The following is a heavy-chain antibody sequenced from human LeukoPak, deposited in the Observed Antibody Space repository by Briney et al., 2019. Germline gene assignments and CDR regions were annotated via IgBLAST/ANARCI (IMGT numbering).Heavy chain of an antibody. J-gene: IGHJ6*02. CDR2: MNPNSGNT. V-gene: IGHV1-8*01. CDR3: ARGRSGALRYYGMDV. D-gene: IGHD5-12*01. Sequence: ASVKVSCKASGYTFTSYDINWVRQATGQGLEWMGWMNPNSGNTGYAQKFQGRATMTRNTSISTAYMELSSLRSEDTAVYYCARGRSGALRYYGMDVWGQGTTVTVSS. CDR1: GYTFTSYD.